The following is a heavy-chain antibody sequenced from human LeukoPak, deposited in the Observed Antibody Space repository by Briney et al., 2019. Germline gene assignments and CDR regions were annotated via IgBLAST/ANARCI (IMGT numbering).Heavy chain of an antibody. CDR1: GGSFSGYY. Sequence: KPPETLSLTCAVYGGSFSGYYWSWIRQPPGKGLEWIGEINHSGSTNYNPSLKSRVTISVDTSKNQFSLKLSSVTAADTAVYYCARRQQWLVRFFDYWGQGTLVTVSS. CDR3: ARRQQWLVRFFDY. CDR2: INHSGST. D-gene: IGHD6-19*01. V-gene: IGHV4-34*01. J-gene: IGHJ4*02.